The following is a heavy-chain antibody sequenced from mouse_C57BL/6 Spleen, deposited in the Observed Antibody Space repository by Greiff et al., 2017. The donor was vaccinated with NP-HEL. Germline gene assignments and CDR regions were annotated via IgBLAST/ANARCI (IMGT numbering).Heavy chain of an antibody. D-gene: IGHD1-1*01. CDR2: ISDGGSYT. J-gene: IGHJ2*01. CDR3: ARERNYWYYFDY. Sequence: EVHLVESGGGLVKPGGSLKLSCAASGFTFSSYAMSWVRQTPEKRLEWVATISDGGSYTYYPDNVKGRFTISRDNAKNNLYLQMSHLKSDDTAMYYCARERNYWYYFDYWGQGTTLTVSS. CDR1: GFTFSSYA. V-gene: IGHV5-4*01.